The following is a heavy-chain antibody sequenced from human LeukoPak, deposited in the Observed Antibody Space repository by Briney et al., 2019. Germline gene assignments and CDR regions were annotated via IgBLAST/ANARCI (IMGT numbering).Heavy chain of an antibody. CDR1: GVSISSNY. CDR2: IFNSADI. V-gene: IGHV4-59*01. D-gene: IGHD3-10*01. CDR3: ASLNYHGSGSPFDY. J-gene: IGHJ4*02. Sequence: PSETLSLTCTVSGVSISSNYWSWIRQPPGEGLECIGYIFNSADIRYNPSLQSRVTISVDTSKNQLSLKLSSVTAADTAIYYCASLNYHGSGSPFDYWGQGTLVTVSS.